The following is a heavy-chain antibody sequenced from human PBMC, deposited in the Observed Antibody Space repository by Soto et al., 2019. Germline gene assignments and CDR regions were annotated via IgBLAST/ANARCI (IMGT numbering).Heavy chain of an antibody. CDR3: AQAEVVVITTFHY. CDR1: GFAFNTYA. CDR2: ITGSGGNT. V-gene: IGHV3-23*01. Sequence: GGSLRLSCVASGFAFNTYAMNWVRQAPGKGLEWVSAITGSGGNTYYADSVKGRFTISRDNSRNTLYLQMNSLRAEDTAVYYCAQAEVVVITTFHYWGQGTLVTVSS. D-gene: IGHD3-22*01. J-gene: IGHJ4*02.